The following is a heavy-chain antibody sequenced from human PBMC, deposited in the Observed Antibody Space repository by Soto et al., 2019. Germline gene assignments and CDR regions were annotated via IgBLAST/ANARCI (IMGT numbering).Heavy chain of an antibody. Sequence: QVQLVESGGGLFKPGGSLRLSCAASGFTFSDYYMSWIRQAPGKGLEWVSYISSSGSTIYYADSVKGRFTISRDNAKNSLYLQMNSLRAEDTAVYYCARTMVRGVMTLQHYYYMDVWGKGTTVTVSS. J-gene: IGHJ6*03. CDR3: ARTMVRGVMTLQHYYYMDV. V-gene: IGHV3-11*01. CDR2: ISSSGSTI. D-gene: IGHD3-10*01. CDR1: GFTFSDYY.